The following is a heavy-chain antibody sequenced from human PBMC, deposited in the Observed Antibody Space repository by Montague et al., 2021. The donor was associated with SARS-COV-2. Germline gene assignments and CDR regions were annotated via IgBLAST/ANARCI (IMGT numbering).Heavy chain of an antibody. D-gene: IGHD3-10*01. Sequence: SETLSLTCAVYGGSFSGYYWSWIRQPPGKGLEWIGEINHSGSANYNPSLKSRVTISVDTSKNQFSLKLSSVTAADTAVYYCARVRYYGSGISLGMDVWGQGTTVTVSS. CDR3: ARVRYYGSGISLGMDV. V-gene: IGHV4-34*01. CDR2: INHSGSA. CDR1: GGSFSGYY. J-gene: IGHJ6*02.